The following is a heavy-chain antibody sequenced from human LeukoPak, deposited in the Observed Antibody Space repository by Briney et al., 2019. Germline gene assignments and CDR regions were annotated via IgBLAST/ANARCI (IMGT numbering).Heavy chain of an antibody. J-gene: IGHJ4*02. CDR1: GYTFTGYY. D-gene: IGHD6-19*01. V-gene: IGHV1-2*02. Sequence: GASVKVSCKASGYTFTGYYVHWVRQAPGQGLEWMGWINPNSGGTNYAQKFQGRVTMIRDTSISTAYMELSRLRSDDTAVYYCARNLAVAGDYWGQGTLVTVSS. CDR3: ARNLAVAGDY. CDR2: INPNSGGT.